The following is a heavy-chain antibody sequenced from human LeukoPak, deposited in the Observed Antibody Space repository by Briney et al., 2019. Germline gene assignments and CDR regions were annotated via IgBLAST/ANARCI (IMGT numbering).Heavy chain of an antibody. CDR1: GGSINSYY. Sequence: PSETLSLTCTVPGGSINSYYWSWIRQPPGKGLEWIGYIYYSGSTNYNPSLKSRVTISVDTSKNQFSLKLSSVTAADTAVYYCARMDSGYFQHWGQGTLVTVSS. V-gene: IGHV4-59*01. J-gene: IGHJ1*01. CDR3: ARMDSGYFQH. CDR2: IYYSGST. D-gene: IGHD3-10*01.